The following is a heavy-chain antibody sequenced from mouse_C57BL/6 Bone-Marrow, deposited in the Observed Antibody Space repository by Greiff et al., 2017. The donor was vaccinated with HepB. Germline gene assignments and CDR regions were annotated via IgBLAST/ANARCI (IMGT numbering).Heavy chain of an antibody. CDR3: ARKDDGYLLGYFDV. CDR2: IWSGGST. D-gene: IGHD2-3*01. CDR1: GFSLTSYG. J-gene: IGHJ1*03. Sequence: VQLQESGPGLVQPSQSLSITCTVSGFSLTSYGVHWVRQSPGKGLEWLGVIWSGGSTDYNAAFISRLSISKDNSKSQFFFKMNSLQADDTAIYYCARKDDGYLLGYFDVWGTGTTVTVSS. V-gene: IGHV2-2*01.